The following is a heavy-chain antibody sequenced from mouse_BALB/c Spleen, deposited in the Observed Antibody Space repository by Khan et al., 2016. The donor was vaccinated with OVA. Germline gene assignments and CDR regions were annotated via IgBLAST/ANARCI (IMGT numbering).Heavy chain of an antibody. CDR1: GYTFTSYT. D-gene: IGHD2-14*01. Sequence: QVQLQQSGAELARPGASVKMSCKASGYTFTSYTIHWIKLRPGQGLEWLGFINPSNGYTNYNQKFKDKATLTADKSSTTVYMQLSSLTSDDSAVYNRVRDGAYHRNDGWFAYWGQGTLVTVSA. V-gene: IGHV1-4*01. CDR3: VRDGAYHRNDGWFAY. CDR2: INPSNGYT. J-gene: IGHJ3*01.